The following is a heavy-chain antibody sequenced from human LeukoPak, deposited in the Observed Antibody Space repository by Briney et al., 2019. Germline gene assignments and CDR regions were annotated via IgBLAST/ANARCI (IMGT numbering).Heavy chain of an antibody. V-gene: IGHV3-74*01. CDR3: ASGPVLLWFGELLV. D-gene: IGHD3-10*01. J-gene: IGHJ4*02. Sequence: GGSLRLSCAASGFTFSSYWMHWVRQAPGEGLVWVSRINSDGSSTSYADSVKGRFTISRDNAKNTLYLQMNSLRAEDTAVYYCASGPVLLWFGELLVWGQGTLVTVSS. CDR2: INSDGSST. CDR1: GFTFSSYW.